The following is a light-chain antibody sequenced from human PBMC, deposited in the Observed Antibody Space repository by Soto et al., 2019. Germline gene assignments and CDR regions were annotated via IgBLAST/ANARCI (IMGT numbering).Light chain of an antibody. CDR1: QAISNN. CDR3: QQYGSSPQT. J-gene: IGKJ1*01. V-gene: IGKV3-20*01. CDR2: GAS. Sequence: VMTQSPVTMSVSPGERVTLSCRASQAISNNLAWYQQKPGQAPRLLIYGASSRATGIPDRFSGSGSGTDFTLTISRLEPEDFAVYYCQQYGSSPQTFGQGTKVDI.